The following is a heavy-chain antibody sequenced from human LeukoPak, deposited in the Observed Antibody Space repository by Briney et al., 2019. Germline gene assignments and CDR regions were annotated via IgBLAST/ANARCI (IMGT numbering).Heavy chain of an antibody. Sequence: PGGSLRLSCAASGFTFSNYEMNWVRQAPGKGLEWVSYISSSGSTMYYADSVRGRFTISRDNAKNSLYLQMNGLRAEDTAVYYCARDQGKDGDRNYYRGMDVWGQGTTVTVSS. J-gene: IGHJ6*02. CDR3: ARDQGKDGDRNYYRGMDV. D-gene: IGHD4-17*01. CDR1: GFTFSNYE. V-gene: IGHV3-48*03. CDR2: ISSSGSTM.